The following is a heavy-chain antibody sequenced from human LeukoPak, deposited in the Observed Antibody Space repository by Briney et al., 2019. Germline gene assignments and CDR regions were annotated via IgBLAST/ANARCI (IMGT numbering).Heavy chain of an antibody. CDR2: ISGSGGST. J-gene: IGHJ4*01. CDR1: GLTFSSSW. V-gene: IGHV3-23*01. CDR3: AKAYYDSSGYYYIPFDY. Sequence: GGSLRLSCAVSGLTFSSSWMDWVRQAPGKGLEWVSAISGSGGSTYYADSVKGRFTISRDNSKNTLYLQMNSLRAEDTAVYYCAKAYYDSSGYYYIPFDYWGQEPWSPSPQ. D-gene: IGHD3-22*01.